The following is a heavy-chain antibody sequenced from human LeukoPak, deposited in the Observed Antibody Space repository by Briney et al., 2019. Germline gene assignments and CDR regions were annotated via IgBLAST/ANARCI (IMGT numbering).Heavy chain of an antibody. CDR3: AKAPRYYYDSSGYPYYFDY. J-gene: IGHJ4*02. CDR2: ISGSGGGT. V-gene: IGHV3-23*01. D-gene: IGHD3-22*01. CDR1: GFTFSSYA. Sequence: GGSLRLSCTASGFTFSSYAMNWVRQAPGKGLEWVSAISGSGGGTYYSDSVKGRFTISRENSKNTLYLQMNSLRAEVTAVYYCAKAPRYYYDSSGYPYYFDYWGEGTLVTVSS.